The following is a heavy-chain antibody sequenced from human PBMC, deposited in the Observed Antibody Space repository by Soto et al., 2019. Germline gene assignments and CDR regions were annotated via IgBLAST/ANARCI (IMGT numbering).Heavy chain of an antibody. V-gene: IGHV4-30-2*01. CDR3: ARDSLTGNYFDP. Sequence: QMRLQESGSGLVKPSQTLSLTCAVSGGSISSGGYAWNWIRQPPGKGLEWIGYIYHSGYTSYNPSLKNRVTISVDKSKNQFSLTLSCVTAADTAVYYCARDSLTGNYFDPWGQGPLVTVSS. D-gene: IGHD1-7*01. J-gene: IGHJ5*02. CDR2: IYHSGYT. CDR1: GGSISSGGYA.